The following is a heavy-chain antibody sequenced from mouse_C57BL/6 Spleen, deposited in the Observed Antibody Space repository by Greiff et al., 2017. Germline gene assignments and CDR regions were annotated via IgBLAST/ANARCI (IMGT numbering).Heavy chain of an antibody. CDR2: IDPSDSYT. CDR1: GYTFTSYW. Sequence: VQLQQPGAELVMPGASVKLSCKASGYTFTSYWMHWVKQRPGQGLEWIGEIDPSDSYTNYNQKFKGKSTLTVDKSSSTAYMQLSSLTSEDSAVYYCARRGYDGYYVNYAMDYWGQGTSVTVSS. J-gene: IGHJ4*01. CDR3: ARRGYDGYYVNYAMDY. V-gene: IGHV1-69*01. D-gene: IGHD2-3*01.